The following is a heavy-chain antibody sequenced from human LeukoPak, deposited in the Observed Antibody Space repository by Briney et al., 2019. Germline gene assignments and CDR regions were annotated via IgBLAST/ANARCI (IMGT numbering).Heavy chain of an antibody. Sequence: SETLSITCTVSGGSISSGSYYWSWIRQPAGKGLEWIGRIYTSGSTNYNPSLKSRVTISVDTSKNQFSLKLSSVTAADTAVYYCARDGRYYFDYWGQGTLVTVSS. J-gene: IGHJ4*02. CDR3: ARDGRYYFDY. V-gene: IGHV4-61*02. CDR1: GGSISSGSYY. CDR2: IYTSGST.